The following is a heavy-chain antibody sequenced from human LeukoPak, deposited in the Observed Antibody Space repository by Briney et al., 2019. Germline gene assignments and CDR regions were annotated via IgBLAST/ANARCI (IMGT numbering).Heavy chain of an antibody. CDR1: GGSISSYY. CDR2: IYYSGST. Sequence: PSETLSLTCTVSGGSISSYYWSWIRQPPGKGLEWIGYIYYSGSTNYNPSLKSRVTISVDTSKNQFSLKLSSVTAADTAVYYCAREASSGCYFDYWGQGTLVTVSS. V-gene: IGHV4-59*01. CDR3: AREASSGCYFDY. J-gene: IGHJ4*02. D-gene: IGHD6-19*01.